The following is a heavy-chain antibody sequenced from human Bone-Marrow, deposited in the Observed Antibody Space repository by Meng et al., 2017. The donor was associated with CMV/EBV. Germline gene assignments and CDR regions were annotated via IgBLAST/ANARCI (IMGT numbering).Heavy chain of an antibody. V-gene: IGHV3-30*02. CDR2: IRYDGSNK. Sequence: GESLKISCAASGFTFSSYGMHWVRQAPGKGLEWVAFIRYDGSNKYYADSVKGRFTISRDNSKNTLYLQMNSLRAEDTAVYYCAKEGEAYCGGDCYFRAFAIWGQGPRVTGSS. CDR1: GFTFSSYG. D-gene: IGHD2-21*01. J-gene: IGHJ3*02. CDR3: AKEGEAYCGGDCYFRAFAI.